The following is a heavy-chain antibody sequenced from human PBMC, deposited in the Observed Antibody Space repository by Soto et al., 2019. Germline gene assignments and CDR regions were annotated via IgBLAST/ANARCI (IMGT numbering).Heavy chain of an antibody. D-gene: IGHD2-21*02. Sequence: GASVKVSCKASGYTFTSYDINWVRQATGQGLEWMGWMNPNSGNTGYAQKFQGRVTMTRNTSISTAYMELSSLRSEDTAVYYCARDPSRYGGNFPSWGQGTLVTVSS. J-gene: IGHJ5*02. CDR3: ARDPSRYGGNFPS. CDR1: GYTFTSYD. CDR2: MNPNSGNT. V-gene: IGHV1-8*01.